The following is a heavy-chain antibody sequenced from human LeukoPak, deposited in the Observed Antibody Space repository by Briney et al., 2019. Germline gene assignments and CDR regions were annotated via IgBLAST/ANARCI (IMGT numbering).Heavy chain of an antibody. J-gene: IGHJ4*02. Sequence: ASGPALVKLTQTLTLTCTFSGFSLTTPEMCVTWVRQPPGKALEWLACIDWDDDKFYSPSLRTRLTISKDPPKNQVVLRMTNRHPVDTGTYYCARMTPDSPSFDFWGQGALITVSS. CDR1: GFSLTTPEMC. V-gene: IGHV2-70*17. CDR2: IDWDDDK. D-gene: IGHD2-15*01. CDR3: ARMTPDSPSFDF.